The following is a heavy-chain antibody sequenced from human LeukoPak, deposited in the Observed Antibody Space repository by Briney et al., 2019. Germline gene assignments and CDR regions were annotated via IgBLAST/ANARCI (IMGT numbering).Heavy chain of an antibody. J-gene: IGHJ4*02. D-gene: IGHD3-3*01. CDR3: ARDGSAYDFWSGYWMDFDY. CDR1: GYTFTSYY. CDR2: INPSGGST. V-gene: IGHV1-46*03. Sequence: EASVKVSCKASGYTFTSYYMHWVRQAPGQGLEWMGIINPSGGSTSYAQKFQGRVTMTRDTSTSTVYMELSSLRSEDTAVYYCARDGSAYDFWSGYWMDFDYWGQGTLVTVSS.